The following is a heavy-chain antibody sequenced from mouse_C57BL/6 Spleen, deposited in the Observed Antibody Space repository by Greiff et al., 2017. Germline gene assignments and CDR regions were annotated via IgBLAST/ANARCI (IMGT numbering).Heavy chain of an antibody. CDR1: GFNIKDDY. CDR2: IDPENGDT. D-gene: IGHD6-5*01. Sequence: VQLQQSGAELVRPGASVKLSCTASGFNIKDDYMHWVKQRPEQGLEWIGWIDPENGDTEYASKFQGKATITADTSSNTAYLQLSSLTSEDTAVXYCTAYGYYAMDYWGQGTSVTVSS. CDR3: TAYGYYAMDY. V-gene: IGHV14-4*01. J-gene: IGHJ4*01.